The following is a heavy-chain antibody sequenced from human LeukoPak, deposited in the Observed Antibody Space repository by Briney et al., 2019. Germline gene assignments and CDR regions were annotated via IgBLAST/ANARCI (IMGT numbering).Heavy chain of an antibody. CDR1: GFTFSSYD. V-gene: IGHV3-23*01. CDR2: ISGSGGST. D-gene: IGHD3-22*01. Sequence: GGSLRLSCAASGFTFSSYDVSWVRQAPGKGLEWVSAISGSGGSTYYADSVKGRFTISRDNSKNTLYLQMNSLRAEDTAVYYCAKAGVNGYYYDSSGYYSYYFDYWGQGTLVTVSS. J-gene: IGHJ4*02. CDR3: AKAGVNGYYYDSSGYYSYYFDY.